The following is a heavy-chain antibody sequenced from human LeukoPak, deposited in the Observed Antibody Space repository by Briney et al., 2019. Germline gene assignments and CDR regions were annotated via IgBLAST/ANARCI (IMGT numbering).Heavy chain of an antibody. D-gene: IGHD4-17*01. J-gene: IGHJ4*02. V-gene: IGHV4-59*01. CDR2: IYYSGST. Sequence: SETLSLTCTVSGGSISSYYWSWIRQPPGKGLEWIGYIYYSGSTNYNPSLKSRVTISVDTSKNQFSLKLSSVTAADTAVYYCASIGTTVTTFVYWGQGTLVTVSS. CDR3: ASIGTTVTTFVY. CDR1: GGSISSYY.